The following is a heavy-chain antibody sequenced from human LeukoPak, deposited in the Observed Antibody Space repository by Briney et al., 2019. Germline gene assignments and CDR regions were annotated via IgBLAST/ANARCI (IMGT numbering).Heavy chain of an antibody. Sequence: GGSLRLSCAPSVFTFSNYWMTSVRQAPGKGLERVANIRQDGVEKYCVNSVKGRFAISRENARIALYLQMNSLIAEDTAVYYCARDIGIVVADIKPKDYYYHYYYMDVWGKGTTVTVSS. D-gene: IGHD6-19*01. J-gene: IGHJ6*03. CDR2: IRQDGVEK. CDR3: ARDIGIVVADIKPKDYYYHYYYMDV. CDR1: VFTFSNYW. V-gene: IGHV3-7*01.